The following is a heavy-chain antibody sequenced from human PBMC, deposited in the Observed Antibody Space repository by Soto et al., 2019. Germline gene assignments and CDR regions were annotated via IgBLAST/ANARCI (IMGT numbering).Heavy chain of an antibody. D-gene: IGHD2-2*01. CDR1: GFTFSSYA. Sequence: GGSLRLSCAASGFTFSSYAMSWVRQAPGKGLYWVSDISGSGGSTYYADSVKGRFTISRDNSKNTLYLQMNSLRAEDTAVYYCAQHGDCSSTSCYFDYWAQGTLVTVSA. CDR2: ISGSGGST. V-gene: IGHV3-23*01. CDR3: AQHGDCSSTSCYFDY. J-gene: IGHJ4*02.